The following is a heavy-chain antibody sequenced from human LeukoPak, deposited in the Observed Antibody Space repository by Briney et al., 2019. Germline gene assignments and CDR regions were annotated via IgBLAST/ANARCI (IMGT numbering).Heavy chain of an antibody. Sequence: GGSLRLSCAASGFSISDYYMSWIRQAPGKGLDWVSYISFSGSAIYYADSVKGRFTISRDNSKNTLYLQMNSLRAEDTAVYYCTTDPYCGGDCYSGDRPDYWGQGTLVTVSS. V-gene: IGHV3-11*04. D-gene: IGHD2-21*02. CDR2: ISFSGSAI. CDR3: TTDPYCGGDCYSGDRPDY. CDR1: GFSISDYY. J-gene: IGHJ4*02.